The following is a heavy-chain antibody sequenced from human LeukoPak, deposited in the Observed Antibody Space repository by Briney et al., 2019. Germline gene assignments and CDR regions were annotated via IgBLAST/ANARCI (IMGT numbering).Heavy chain of an antibody. CDR1: GYTFTSFY. CDR3: ARGGVAASGACDI. D-gene: IGHD6-13*01. V-gene: IGHV1-46*01. Sequence: ASVKVSCKASGYTFTSFYMHWVRLAPGQGLEWMGIINPSGGRTSYAQKFQDRVTVTRDTSTSTLYMELRSLRSEDTAVYYCARGGVAASGACDIWGQGTMVTVSS. J-gene: IGHJ3*02. CDR2: INPSGGRT.